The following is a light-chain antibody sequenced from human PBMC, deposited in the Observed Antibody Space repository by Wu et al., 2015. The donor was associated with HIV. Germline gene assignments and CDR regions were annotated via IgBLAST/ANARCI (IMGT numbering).Light chain of an antibody. V-gene: IGKV3-20*01. CDR2: GAS. J-gene: IGKJ2*01. CDR3: QQYTMSPFN. CDR1: QSVSGSQ. Sequence: ENVLTQSPGTVSLSPGERATLSCRASQSVSGSQLAWYQQKPGQAPRLLFSGASKRATGIPDRFSGSGSGTDLTLTISRLEPEDSAVYYCQQYTMSPFNFGRGTRLEIK.